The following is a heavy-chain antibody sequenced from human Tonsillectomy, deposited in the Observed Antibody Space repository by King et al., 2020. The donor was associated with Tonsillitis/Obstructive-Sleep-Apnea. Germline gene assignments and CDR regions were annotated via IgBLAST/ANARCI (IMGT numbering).Heavy chain of an antibody. CDR3: ARPSSSSSPYYGLDV. D-gene: IGHD6-6*01. Sequence: VQLQESGPGLVKPSETLSLTCTVSGGSISTYYWSWIRQPPGKGLEWIGYIYYSGSTSYNPSLKSRVTISVDTSKNQFSLKLSSVPAADTAVYYCARPSSSSSPYYGLDVWGQGTTVTVSS. CDR1: GGSISTYY. J-gene: IGHJ6*02. CDR2: IYYSGST. V-gene: IGHV4-59*08.